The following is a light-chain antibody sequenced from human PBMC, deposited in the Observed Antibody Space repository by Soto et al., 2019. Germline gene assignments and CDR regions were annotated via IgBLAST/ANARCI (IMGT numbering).Light chain of an antibody. CDR2: KAS. J-gene: IGKJ2*01. Sequence: DIPMTQSPSTLSASVGDRVTITCRASQTITGWLAWYQQKPGKAPKLLIYKASSLERGVPSRFSGGGSGTEFTLTISSLQPDDFATYYCQQYSTFSYTFGQGTKLEIK. CDR3: QQYSTFSYT. V-gene: IGKV1-5*03. CDR1: QTITGW.